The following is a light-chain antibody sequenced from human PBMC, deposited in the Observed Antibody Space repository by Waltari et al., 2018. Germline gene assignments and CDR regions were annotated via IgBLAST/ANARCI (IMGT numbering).Light chain of an antibody. CDR2: EVS. Sequence: QSALTQPASVSGSPGQSITISCTGTSSDVGAFNYFSWYLQHPGKAPKLIIYEVSNRPPAVPNRFCGSKSGNTASLTISGLQAEDEADYYCNSYATNSARVFGGGTKLTVL. V-gene: IGLV2-14*01. J-gene: IGLJ3*02. CDR3: NSYATNSARV. CDR1: SSDVGAFNY.